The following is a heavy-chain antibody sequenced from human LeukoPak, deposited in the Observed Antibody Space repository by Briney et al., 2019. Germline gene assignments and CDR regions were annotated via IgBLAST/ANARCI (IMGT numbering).Heavy chain of an antibody. V-gene: IGHV1-69*13. D-gene: IGHD3-10*01. Sequence: SVKVSCKASGGTFSSYGISWVRQAPGQGLEWMGGIIPIFGTPNYAQKFQRRVTITADESTSTAYMELSSLRSEDTAVYYCARGAGTITMVRGVFYGMDVWGQGTTVTVSS. CDR1: GGTFSSYG. CDR3: ARGAGTITMVRGVFYGMDV. J-gene: IGHJ6*02. CDR2: IIPIFGTP.